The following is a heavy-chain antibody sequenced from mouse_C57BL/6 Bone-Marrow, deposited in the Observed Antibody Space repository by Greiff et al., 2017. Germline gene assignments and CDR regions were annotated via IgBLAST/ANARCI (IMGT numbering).Heavy chain of an antibody. Sequence: QVQLQQSGAELARPGASVKLSCKASGYTFTSYGISWVKQRTGQGLEWTGEIYPRSGNTYYNEKFKGKATLTADKSSSTAYMELRSLTSEDSAVYFCARRDYRKRGFAYWGQGTLVTVSA. V-gene: IGHV1-81*01. CDR1: GYTFTSYG. CDR2: IYPRSGNT. CDR3: ARRDYRKRGFAY. J-gene: IGHJ3*01. D-gene: IGHD2-14*01.